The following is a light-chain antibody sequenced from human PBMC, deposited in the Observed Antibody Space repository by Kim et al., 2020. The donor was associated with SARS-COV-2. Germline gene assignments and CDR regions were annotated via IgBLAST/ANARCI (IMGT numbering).Light chain of an antibody. J-gene: IGKJ2*01. CDR1: QSVGNY. CDR2: DAS. V-gene: IGKV3-11*01. CDR3: QQRSNWYT. Sequence: LSLSPGERANLACRASQSVGNYLAWYQQKPGQAPRLLISDASNRATDIPARFSGSGSGTDFTLTISSLEPEDFAVYYCQQRSNWYTFGQGTKLEI.